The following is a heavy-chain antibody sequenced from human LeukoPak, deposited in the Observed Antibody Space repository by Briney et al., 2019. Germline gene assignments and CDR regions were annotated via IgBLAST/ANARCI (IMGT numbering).Heavy chain of an antibody. J-gene: IGHJ4*02. V-gene: IGHV3-23*01. Sequence: GALRLSCAASGFTFSSYAMSWVRQAPGKGLEWVSGISGSGDNTYYADSVKGRFTISRDNSKNTLYLQMNSLRAEDTAVYYCAKADGSGWPYYFDYWGQGTLVTVSS. D-gene: IGHD6-19*01. CDR2: ISGSGDNT. CDR1: GFTFSSYA. CDR3: AKADGSGWPYYFDY.